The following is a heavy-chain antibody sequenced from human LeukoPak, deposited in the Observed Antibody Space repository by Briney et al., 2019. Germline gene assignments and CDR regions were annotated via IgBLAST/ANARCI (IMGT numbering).Heavy chain of an antibody. CDR2: IYYSGST. CDR3: ARESYCGGDCYPDY. D-gene: IGHD2-21*01. Sequence: TPSETLSLTCTVSGGSISSYYWSWIRQPPGKGLEWIGYIYYSGSTNYNPSLKSRVTISVDTSKNQFSLKLSSVTAADTAVYYCARESYCGGDCYPDYWGQGTLVTVSS. V-gene: IGHV4-59*12. CDR1: GGSISSYY. J-gene: IGHJ4*02.